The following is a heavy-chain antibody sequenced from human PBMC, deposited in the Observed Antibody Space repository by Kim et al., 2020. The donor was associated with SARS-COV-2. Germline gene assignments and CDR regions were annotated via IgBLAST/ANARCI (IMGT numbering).Heavy chain of an antibody. D-gene: IGHD6-19*01. V-gene: IGHV6-1*01. J-gene: IGHJ4*02. CDR3: ARDRQRAGTGVDY. Sequence: APSVKGRITSNHDPYKNQFYLQLNSVTPEDTAVYYCARDRQRAGTGVDYWGQGTLVTVSS.